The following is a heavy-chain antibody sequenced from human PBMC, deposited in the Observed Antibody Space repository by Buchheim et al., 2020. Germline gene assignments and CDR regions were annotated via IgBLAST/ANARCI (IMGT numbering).Heavy chain of an antibody. V-gene: IGHV3-30*04. CDR3: ASAGPSTGYGMDV. D-gene: IGHD1-14*01. Sequence: QVQLVESGGGVIQPGRSLRLSCAASGFTFSSYAMHWVRQAPGKGLEWVAVISYDGSNKYYADSVKGRFTISRDNSKNTLYLQMNSLRAEDTAVYYCASAGPSTGYGMDVRGQGTT. J-gene: IGHJ6*02. CDR1: GFTFSSYA. CDR2: ISYDGSNK.